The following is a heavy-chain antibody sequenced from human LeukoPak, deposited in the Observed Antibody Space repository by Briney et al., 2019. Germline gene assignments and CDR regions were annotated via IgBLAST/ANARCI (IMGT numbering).Heavy chain of an antibody. CDR3: ASPHDYGDFGRFDY. CDR2: INPNSGGT. Sequence: GASVKVSCKASGYTFTGYYIHWVRQAPGQGLEWMGRINPNSGGTNYAQKFQGRVTMSRDTSISTAYMELSRLKSDDTAVYYCASPHDYGDFGRFDYWGQGTLVTVSS. V-gene: IGHV1-2*06. J-gene: IGHJ4*02. CDR1: GYTFTGYY. D-gene: IGHD4-17*01.